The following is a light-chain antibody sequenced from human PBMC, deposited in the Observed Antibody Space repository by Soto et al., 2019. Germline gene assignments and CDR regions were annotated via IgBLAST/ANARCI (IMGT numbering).Light chain of an antibody. V-gene: IGKV3-20*01. CDR2: GAS. J-gene: IGKJ1*01. CDR1: QSVSSSY. CDR3: QQYDYLVT. Sequence: EIVLTQSPGTLSLSPGERATLSCRASQSVSSSYLAWYQQKPGQAPRLLIYGASSRATGIPDRFSGSGSGTDFTLTISRLEPEDFAVYYCQQYDYLVTFGQGTKVDIK.